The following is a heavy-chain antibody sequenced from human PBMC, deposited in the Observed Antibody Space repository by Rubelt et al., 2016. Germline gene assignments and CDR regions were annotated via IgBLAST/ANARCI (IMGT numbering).Heavy chain of an antibody. CDR2: IWYDGSNK. CDR1: GFTFSSYG. Sequence: GFTFSSYGMHWVRQAPGKGLEWVAVIWYDGSNKYYADSVKGRFTISRDNSKNTLYLQMNSLRAEDTAVYYCARDFSRYYGMDVWGQGTTVTVAS. V-gene: IGHV3-33*01. CDR3: ARDFSRYYGMDV. J-gene: IGHJ6*02. D-gene: IGHD3-3*01.